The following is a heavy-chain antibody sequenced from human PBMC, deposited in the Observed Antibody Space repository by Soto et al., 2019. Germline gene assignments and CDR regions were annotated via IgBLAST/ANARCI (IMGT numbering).Heavy chain of an antibody. CDR1: GFTFSSYA. V-gene: IGHV3-30-3*01. D-gene: IGHD1-26*01. CDR2: ISYDGSNK. Sequence: ESGGGVVQPGRSLRLSCAASGFTFSSYAMHWVRQAPGKGLEWVAVISYDGSNKYYADSVKGRFTISRDNSKNTLYLQMNSLRAEDTAVYYCAAWQLDYWGQGTLVTVSS. J-gene: IGHJ4*02. CDR3: AAWQLDY.